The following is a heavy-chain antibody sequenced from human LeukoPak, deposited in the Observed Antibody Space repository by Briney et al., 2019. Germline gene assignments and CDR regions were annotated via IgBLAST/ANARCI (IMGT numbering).Heavy chain of an antibody. CDR3: ASVGGINDY. CDR2: ISGSGGST. Sequence: GGSLRLPCAASGFTFSSYAMSWVRQAPGKGLEWVSAISGSGGSTYYADSVKGRFTISRDNAKNSLYLQMNSLRAEDTAVYYCASVGGINDYWGQGTLVTVSS. V-gene: IGHV3-23*01. D-gene: IGHD4-23*01. CDR1: GFTFSSYA. J-gene: IGHJ4*02.